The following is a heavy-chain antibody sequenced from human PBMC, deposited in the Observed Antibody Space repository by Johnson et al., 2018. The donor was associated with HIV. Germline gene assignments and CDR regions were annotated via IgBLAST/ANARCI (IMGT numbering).Heavy chain of an antibody. V-gene: IGHV3-74*01. CDR3: AREGPSERAGFDI. CDR2: INSDGGST. CDR1: GFTFNTYW. J-gene: IGHJ3*02. Sequence: VQLVESGGGVVQPGGSQRLSCAVSGFTFNTYWMHWVRQAPGMGLVWVPRINSDGGSTSYVDSVKGRFTISRDNARNTLYLQMNSLRADDTAVYYCAREGPSERAGFDIWGQGTMVTVSS.